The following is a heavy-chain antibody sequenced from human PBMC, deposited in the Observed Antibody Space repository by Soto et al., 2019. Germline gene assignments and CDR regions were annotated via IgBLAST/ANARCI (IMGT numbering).Heavy chain of an antibody. J-gene: IGHJ5*02. D-gene: IGHD2-15*01. CDR2: ISGSGGST. CDR1: GFTFSSYA. V-gene: IGHV3-23*01. Sequence: GGSVRLSCAASGFTFSSYAMSWVRQAPGKGLEWVSAISGSGGSTYYADSVKGRFTISRDNSKNTLYLQMNSLRAEDTAVYYCAKDLPDIVVVVAATPSGFGFDPWGQGTLVTVSS. CDR3: AKDLPDIVVVVAATPSGFGFDP.